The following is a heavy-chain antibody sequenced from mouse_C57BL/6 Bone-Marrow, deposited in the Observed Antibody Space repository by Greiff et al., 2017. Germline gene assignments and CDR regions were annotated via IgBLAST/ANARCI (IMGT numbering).Heavy chain of an antibody. CDR3: ARRASAYDGYYYAMDY. CDR1: GFTFSDYG. J-gene: IGHJ4*01. V-gene: IGHV5-15*01. Sequence: EVMLVESGGGLVQPGGSLKLSCAASGFTFSDYGMAWVRQAPRKGPEWVAFISNLAYSIYYADTVTGRFTLSRENAKNTLYLEMSSLRSEDTAMYYCARRASAYDGYYYAMDYWGQGTSVTVSS. CDR2: ISNLAYSI. D-gene: IGHD2-3*01.